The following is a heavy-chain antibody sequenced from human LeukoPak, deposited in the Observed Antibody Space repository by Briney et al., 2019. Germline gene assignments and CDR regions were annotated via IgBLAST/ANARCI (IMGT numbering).Heavy chain of an antibody. D-gene: IGHD3-16*01. CDR2: IYSGGST. Sequence: PGGSLRLSCAASGFTVSSNYMSWVRQAPGKGLEWVSVIYSGGSTYYADPVKGRFTISRDNSKNTLYLQMNSLRAEDTAVYYCARDLWAGTHSLYASWGQGTLVTVSS. CDR3: ARDLWAGTHSLYAS. CDR1: GFTVSSNY. J-gene: IGHJ4*02. V-gene: IGHV3-53*01.